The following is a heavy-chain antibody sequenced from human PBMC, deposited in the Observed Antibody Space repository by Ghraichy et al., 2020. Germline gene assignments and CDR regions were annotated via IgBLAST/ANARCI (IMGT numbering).Heavy chain of an antibody. J-gene: IGHJ5*02. CDR3: ARAYHSQSGQLLGRKRARPYNWFDP. D-gene: IGHD2-2*01. CDR2: INHSGST. CDR1: GGSFSGYY. V-gene: IGHV4-34*01. Sequence: SETLSLTCAVYGGSFSGYYWSWIRQPPGKGLEWIGEINHSGSTNYNPSLKSRVTISVDTSKNQFSLKLSSVTAADTAVYYCARAYHSQSGQLLGRKRARPYNWFDPWGQGTLVTVSS.